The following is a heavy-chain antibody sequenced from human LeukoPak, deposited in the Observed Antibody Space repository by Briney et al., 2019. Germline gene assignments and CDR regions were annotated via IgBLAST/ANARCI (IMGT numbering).Heavy chain of an antibody. J-gene: IGHJ4*02. CDR1: GYTFTGYY. CDR2: INPNSGGT. Sequence: GASVKVSCKAPGYTFTGYYMHWVRQAPGQGLEWMGWINPNSGGTNYAQKFQGRVTMTRDTSISTAYMELSRLRSDDTAVYYCARMEWLLHGLFDYWGQGTLVTVSS. D-gene: IGHD3-3*01. V-gene: IGHV1-2*02. CDR3: ARMEWLLHGLFDY.